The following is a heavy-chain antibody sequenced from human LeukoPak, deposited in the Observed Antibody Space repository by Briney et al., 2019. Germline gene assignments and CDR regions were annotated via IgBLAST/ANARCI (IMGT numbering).Heavy chain of an antibody. D-gene: IGHD3-10*01. J-gene: IGHJ5*02. V-gene: IGHV3-15*01. Sequence: GGSLRLSCAGSGFTFNNAWMSWVRQAPGKGLEWVGRIKNKADGGTTDYAAPVKGRFTISRDDSKNTLYLQMNSLRAEDTAVYYCAKDSVELWGTGAPIWFAPWGQGTLVTVSS. CDR3: AKDSVELWGTGAPIWFAP. CDR1: GFTFNNAW. CDR2: IKNKADGGTT.